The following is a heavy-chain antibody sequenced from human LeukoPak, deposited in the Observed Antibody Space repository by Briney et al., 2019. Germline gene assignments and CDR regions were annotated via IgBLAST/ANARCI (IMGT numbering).Heavy chain of an antibody. D-gene: IGHD1-1*01. J-gene: IGHJ4*02. CDR3: ARQALADYFDY. V-gene: IGHV4-39*01. Sequence: SETLSLTCTVSGGSISSSSDYWGWIRQPLGKGLEWIGTINYSGNTLYNPSLKSRVTISVDTSRNQFSLKLRSVTAADTAVYYCARQALADYFDYWGQGTLVTVSS. CDR2: INYSGNT. CDR1: GGSISSSSDY.